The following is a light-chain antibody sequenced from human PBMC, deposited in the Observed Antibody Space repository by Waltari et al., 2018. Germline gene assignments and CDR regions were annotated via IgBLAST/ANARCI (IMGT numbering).Light chain of an antibody. J-gene: IGKJ4*01. CDR2: VAS. CDR1: QTINNNF. Sequence: IVLTQSPDTLSLSPGQRATLSCSASQTINNNFLVWYQQKPGQAPRLLIHVASSRATGFPDRFSGSGSVTDFTLTISRLEPEDVAVYYCQQYDGSILTFGGGTKVEI. CDR3: QQYDGSILT. V-gene: IGKV3-20*01.